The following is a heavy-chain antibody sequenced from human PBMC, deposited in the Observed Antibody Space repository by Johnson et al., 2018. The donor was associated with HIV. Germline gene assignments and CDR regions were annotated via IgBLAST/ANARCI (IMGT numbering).Heavy chain of an antibody. CDR3: ATRKDILTGYDAFDI. CDR1: GFTFISYA. D-gene: IGHD3-9*01. CDR2: ISYDGSNK. Sequence: QVQLVESGGGVVQHGRSLRLSCAASGFTFISYAMHWVRQAPGKGLEWVALISYDGSNKYDADSVKGRFTISRDNSKNTLYLQMNSLRAEDTAVYYCATRKDILTGYDAFDIWGQGTMVTVSS. V-gene: IGHV3-30-3*01. J-gene: IGHJ3*02.